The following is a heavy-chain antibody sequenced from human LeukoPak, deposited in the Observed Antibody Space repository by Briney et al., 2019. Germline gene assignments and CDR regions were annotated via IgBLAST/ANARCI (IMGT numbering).Heavy chain of an antibody. CDR3: AKDYYDSSGYYPPSYYYYMDV. V-gene: IGHV3-30*18. CDR1: GFTFSSYG. J-gene: IGHJ6*03. CDR2: ISYDGSNK. D-gene: IGHD3-22*01. Sequence: PGGSLRLSCAASGFTFSSYGMHWVRQAPGKGLEWVAVISYDGSNKYYADSVKGRFTISRDNSKNTLYLQMNSLRAEDTAVYYCAKDYYDSSGYYPPSYYYYMDVWGKGTTVTVSS.